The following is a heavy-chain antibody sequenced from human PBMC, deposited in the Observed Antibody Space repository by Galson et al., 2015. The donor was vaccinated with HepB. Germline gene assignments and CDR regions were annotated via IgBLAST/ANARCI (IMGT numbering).Heavy chain of an antibody. CDR2: IWYDGSDK. CDR1: GFDFSSYG. CDR3: ASTKIKEWEQLDY. J-gene: IGHJ4*02. Sequence: SLRLSCAASGFDFSSYGMHWVRQAPGKGLEWVAVIWYDGSDKNYADSVRGRFTISRDNSKNTLYLQMNSLRAEDTAVYYCASTKIKEWEQLDYWGQGILVTVSS. D-gene: IGHD1-26*01. V-gene: IGHV3-33*01.